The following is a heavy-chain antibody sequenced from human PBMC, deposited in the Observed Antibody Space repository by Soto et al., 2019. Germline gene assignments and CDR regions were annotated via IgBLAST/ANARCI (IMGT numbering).Heavy chain of an antibody. J-gene: IGHJ4*02. V-gene: IGHV1-46*01. Sequence: QVQLVQSGAEVKKPGASVKVSCKASGYTFTSYYMHWVRQAPGQGLEWMGIINPSGGSTSYAQKFQGRVTMTRDTSTSTVYMELSSLRSEDTAVYCCARDPGIAAAGTPHFDYWGQGTLVTVSS. CDR1: GYTFTSYY. D-gene: IGHD6-13*01. CDR3: ARDPGIAAAGTPHFDY. CDR2: INPSGGST.